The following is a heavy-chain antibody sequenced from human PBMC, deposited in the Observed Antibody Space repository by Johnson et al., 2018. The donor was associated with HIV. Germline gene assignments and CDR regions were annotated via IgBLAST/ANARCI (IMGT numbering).Heavy chain of an antibody. CDR2: IRYDGSNK. CDR1: EFSFSDYG. D-gene: IGHD6-13*01. CDR3: AKDEEGYSSDWSAGTAFDI. Sequence: QVQLVESGGGVVQPGKSVRLSCAASEFSFSDYGMHWVRQAPGKGLEWVAFIRYDGSNKYYADSLKGRFTISRDNSKNTLYLQMNSLKADDTAIYYCAKDEEGYSSDWSAGTAFDIWGQGTMVTVSS. V-gene: IGHV3-30*02. J-gene: IGHJ3*02.